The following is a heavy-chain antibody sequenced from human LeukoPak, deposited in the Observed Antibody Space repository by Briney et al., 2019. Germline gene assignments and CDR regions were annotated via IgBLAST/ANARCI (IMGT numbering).Heavy chain of an antibody. CDR2: INLSGSMT. CDR1: GFTFSSYS. Sequence: GGSLRLSCAASGFTFSSYSMSWVRQAPGKGLEGVSGINLSGSMTGYVDSVKGRFTMSRDNAKNSVFLQMNSLRVDDTALYYCVTAARRGEFDYWGQGTLVTVSS. J-gene: IGHJ4*02. D-gene: IGHD6-6*01. CDR3: VTAARRGEFDY. V-gene: IGHV3-20*04.